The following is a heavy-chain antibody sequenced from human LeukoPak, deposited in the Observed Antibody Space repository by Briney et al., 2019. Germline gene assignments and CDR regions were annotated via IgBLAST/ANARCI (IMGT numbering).Heavy chain of an antibody. Sequence: EASVKVSCKTSGYTFTSYGISWVRQAPGQGLEWMGGIIPIFGTANYAQKFQGRVTITADKSTSTAYMELSSLRSEDTAVYYCARTKKVGHGDYENYFDYWGQGTLVTVSS. D-gene: IGHD4-17*01. V-gene: IGHV1-69*06. CDR1: GYTFTSYG. J-gene: IGHJ4*02. CDR3: ARTKKVGHGDYENYFDY. CDR2: IIPIFGTA.